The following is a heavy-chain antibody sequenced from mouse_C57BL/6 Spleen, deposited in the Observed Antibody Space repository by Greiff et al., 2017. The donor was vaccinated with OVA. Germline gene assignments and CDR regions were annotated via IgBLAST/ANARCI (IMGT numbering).Heavy chain of an antibody. CDR3: ARWSRCYFDY. V-gene: IGHV3-8*01. J-gene: IGHJ2*01. CDR1: GYSITSDY. Sequence: DVQLVESGPGLAKPSQSLSLTCSVTGYSITSDYWNWIRKFPGNNLEYMGYIIYSGGTYYNPSLKRRISITRDTSKNPYYLQFNTVTTEDTATYYCARWSRCYFDYWGTGTTLTVSS. CDR2: IIYSGGT.